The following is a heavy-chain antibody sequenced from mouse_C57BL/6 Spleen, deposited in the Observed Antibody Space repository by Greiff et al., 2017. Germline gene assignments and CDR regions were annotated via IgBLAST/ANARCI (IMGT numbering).Heavy chain of an antibody. CDR1: GYTFTSYW. V-gene: IGHV1-52*01. CDR3: ARSDYYDYDLFAY. Sequence: QVQLQQPGAELVRPGSSVKLSCKASGYTFTSYWMHWVKQRPIQGLEWIGNIYPSDSETHYNQKFKDKATLTVDKSSSTAYMQLSSLTSEDSAVYYCARSDYYDYDLFAYWGQGTLVTVSA. D-gene: IGHD2-4*01. CDR2: IYPSDSET. J-gene: IGHJ3*01.